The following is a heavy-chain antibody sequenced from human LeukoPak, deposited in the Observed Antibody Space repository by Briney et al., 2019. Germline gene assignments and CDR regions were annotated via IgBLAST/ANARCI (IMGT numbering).Heavy chain of an antibody. V-gene: IGHV4-34*01. D-gene: IGHD2-15*01. CDR2: INHSGST. J-gene: IGHJ4*02. CDR1: GGSISGYY. Sequence: SETQSLTCTVSGGSISGYYWSWIRQPPGKGLEWIGEINHSGSTNYNPSLKSRVTISVDTSKNQFSLKLSSVTAADTAVYYCARNVVCSGGSCYSAYYFDYWGQGTLVTVSS. CDR3: ARNVVCSGGSCYSAYYFDY.